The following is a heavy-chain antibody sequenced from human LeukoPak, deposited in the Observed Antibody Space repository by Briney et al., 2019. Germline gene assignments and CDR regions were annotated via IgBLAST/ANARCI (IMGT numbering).Heavy chain of an antibody. V-gene: IGHV1-69*13. J-gene: IGHJ4*02. D-gene: IGHD6-19*01. CDR3: ASATLMGGWSITAYYFDY. CDR1: GGTFSSFA. CDR2: IIPIFGTA. Sequence: WASVKVSCKASGGTFSSFAFSWVRQAPGQGLEWMGGIIPIFGTANSAQKFQGRVTITADESTSTAYMELRSLRSDDTAVYYCASATLMGGWSITAYYFDYWGQGTLVTVSS.